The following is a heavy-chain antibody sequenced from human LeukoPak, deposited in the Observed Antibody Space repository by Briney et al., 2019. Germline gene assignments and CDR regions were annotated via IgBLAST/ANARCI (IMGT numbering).Heavy chain of an antibody. CDR1: GGSISSSSYY. V-gene: IGHV4-39*07. J-gene: IGHJ4*02. CDR3: ARENGYRYDY. CDR2: IYYSGST. D-gene: IGHD5-18*01. Sequence: SETLSLTCTVSGGSISSSSYYWGWIRQPPGKGLEWIGSIYYSGSTNYNPSLKSRVTISVDTSKNQFSLKLSSVTAADTALYYCARENGYRYDYWGQGTLVTVSS.